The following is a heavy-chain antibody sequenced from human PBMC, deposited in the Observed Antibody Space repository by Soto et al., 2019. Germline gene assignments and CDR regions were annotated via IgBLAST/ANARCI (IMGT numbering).Heavy chain of an antibody. CDR2: IDPIYSYT. D-gene: IGHD2-2*01. V-gene: IGHV5-10-1*01. J-gene: IGHJ6*02. Sequence: GESLKTSFKGSGYSFTSYWISWVRQMPGKGLEWMGRIDPIYSYTNYSPSFPGHVTIPADQCISPDYLQWSRLKASDTAMYYCERHIDIVVVPAAGNYYHGMDVWGQGTTVTVSS. CDR3: ERHIDIVVVPAAGNYYHGMDV. CDR1: GYSFTSYW.